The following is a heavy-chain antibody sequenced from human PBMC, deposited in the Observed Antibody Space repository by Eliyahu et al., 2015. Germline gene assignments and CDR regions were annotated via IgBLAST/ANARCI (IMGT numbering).Heavy chain of an antibody. J-gene: IGHJ5*02. V-gene: IGHV3-15*01. Sequence: EVQLVESGGGLVKPGGSLRLSCAASGXTFXNAWMGWVRQAPGKGLEWVGRIKSKTDGGTTDYAAPVKGRFTISRDDSKNTLYLQMNSLKTEDTAVYYCTTTVVAAPNWFDPWGQGTLVTVSS. CDR1: GXTFXNAW. CDR3: TTTVVAAPNWFDP. D-gene: IGHD2-15*01. CDR2: IKSKTDGGTT.